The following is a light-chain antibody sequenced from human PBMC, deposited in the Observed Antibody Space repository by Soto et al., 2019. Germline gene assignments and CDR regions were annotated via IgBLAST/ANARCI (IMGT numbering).Light chain of an antibody. CDR1: QSLTSY. CDR3: QQYVHSPT. V-gene: IGKV3-20*01. CDR2: GAS. J-gene: IGKJ1*01. Sequence: EIVMTQSPATLSVSPGETATLSCRASQSLTSYLAWYQQKPDQAPRLLIYGASTRATGIPDRFSGSGSGTDFTLTISRLEPEDFAVYSCQQYVHSPTFGQGTKVDIK.